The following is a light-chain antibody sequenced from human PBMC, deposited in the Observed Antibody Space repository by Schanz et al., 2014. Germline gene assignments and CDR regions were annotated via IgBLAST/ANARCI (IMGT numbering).Light chain of an antibody. Sequence: EFVLTQFPGTLSLSPGERATLSCRASQTVTTTSLAWYQQKPGQPPRLLVYGASSRATGIPDRFSGSGSGIDFTLTISRLEPEDFAMYYCQQYTTSPGTFGQGTKVEVK. J-gene: IGKJ1*01. V-gene: IGKV3-20*01. CDR3: QQYTTSPGT. CDR1: QTVTTTS. CDR2: GAS.